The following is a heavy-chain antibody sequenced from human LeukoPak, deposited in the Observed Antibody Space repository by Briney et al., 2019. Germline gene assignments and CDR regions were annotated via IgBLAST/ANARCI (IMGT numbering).Heavy chain of an antibody. CDR3: AREEEDYYDSGTYYFDF. J-gene: IGHJ4*02. CDR2: ISSTSDYI. V-gene: IGHV3-21*01. Sequence: GGSLRLSCAASGFTFTTYSMNWVRQAPGKGLEWVSSISSTSDYIYYADSLKGRFTISRDNAKNSLYLQMNSLRAEDTAAYYCAREEEDYYDSGTYYFDFWGQGTLVTVSS. CDR1: GFTFTTYS. D-gene: IGHD3-10*01.